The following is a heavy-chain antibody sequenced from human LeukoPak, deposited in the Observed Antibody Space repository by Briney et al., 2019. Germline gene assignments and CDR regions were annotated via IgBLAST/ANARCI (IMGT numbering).Heavy chain of an antibody. D-gene: IGHD4-17*01. CDR2: IYYSGST. V-gene: IGHV4-39*07. CDR3: LCMTTVTTLNY. J-gene: IGHJ4*02. Sequence: SETLSLTCTVSGGSISSSSYYWGWIRQPPGKGLEWIGSIYYSGSTYYNPSLKSRVTISVDTSKNQFSLKLSSVTAADTAVYYCLCMTTVTTLNYWGQGTLDTVSS. CDR1: GGSISSSSYY.